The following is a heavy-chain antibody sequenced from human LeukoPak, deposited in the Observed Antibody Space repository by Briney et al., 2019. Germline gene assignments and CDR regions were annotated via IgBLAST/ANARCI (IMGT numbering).Heavy chain of an antibody. Sequence: GGSLRLSCAASGFTFSSYEMNWVRQAPGKGLEWVSYISSSGSTIYYAGSVKGRFTISRDNAKNSLYLQMNSLRAEDTAVYYCASIGSGWIDYWGQGTLVTVSS. CDR1: GFTFSSYE. J-gene: IGHJ4*02. CDR3: ASIGSGWIDY. CDR2: ISSSGSTI. D-gene: IGHD6-19*01. V-gene: IGHV3-48*03.